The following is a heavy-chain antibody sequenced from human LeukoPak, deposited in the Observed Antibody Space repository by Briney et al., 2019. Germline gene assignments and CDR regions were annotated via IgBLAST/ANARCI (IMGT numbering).Heavy chain of an antibody. Sequence: SGTLSLTCTVSGGSISSYYWSWIRQTPGKGLEWIGYIYYSGSTNFNPSLKSQVTISVDTSKNQFSLKMSSVTAADTAVYFCARGGPPGYYYDYYMDVWGKGTTVTISS. J-gene: IGHJ6*03. CDR1: GGSISSYY. V-gene: IGHV4-59*01. CDR2: IYYSGST. CDR3: ARGGPPGYYYDYYMDV.